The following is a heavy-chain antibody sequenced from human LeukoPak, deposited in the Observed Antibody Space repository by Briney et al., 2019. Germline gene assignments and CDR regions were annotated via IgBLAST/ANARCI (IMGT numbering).Heavy chain of an antibody. V-gene: IGHV1-46*01. CDR1: GYTFTSYY. Sequence: ASVKVSCKASGYTFTSYYMHWVRRAPGQGLEWMGIINPSGGSTNYAQKFQGRVTMTRDTSTSTVYMELSSLRSEDTAVYYCARVKLDTAIDYYGMDVWGQGTTVTVSS. D-gene: IGHD5-18*01. CDR3: ARVKLDTAIDYYGMDV. CDR2: INPSGGST. J-gene: IGHJ6*02.